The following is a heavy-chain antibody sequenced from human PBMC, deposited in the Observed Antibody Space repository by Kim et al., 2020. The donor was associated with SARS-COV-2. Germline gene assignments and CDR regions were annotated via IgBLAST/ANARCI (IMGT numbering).Heavy chain of an antibody. J-gene: IGHJ4*02. Sequence: SETLSLTCTVSGGFLSSGGYYWSWIRQLPGMGLEWIGYIYYNGNAYYNPSLKSRVTISLDTSKKQFSLKLSSVTAADTAVYYCAREVGAGHPLYYFDYWGQGGLVTVSS. CDR2: IYYNGNA. V-gene: IGHV4-31*03. CDR3: AREVGAGHPLYYFDY. D-gene: IGHD6-19*01. CDR1: GGFLSSGGYY.